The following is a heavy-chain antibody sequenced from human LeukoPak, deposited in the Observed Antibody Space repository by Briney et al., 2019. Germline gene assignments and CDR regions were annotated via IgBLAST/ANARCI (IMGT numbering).Heavy chain of an antibody. CDR1: GFTFSNYY. Sequence: GGSLRLSCAASGFTFSNYYLTWVRQAPGKGLEWVANINQDGSLEKYVDSVKGRCTISRDNAENSVYLQMNSLRAEDTAVYYCARDGHNGNDFDYWGQGTLVTVSS. CDR2: INQDGSLE. J-gene: IGHJ4*02. D-gene: IGHD1-1*01. CDR3: ARDGHNGNDFDY. V-gene: IGHV3-7*01.